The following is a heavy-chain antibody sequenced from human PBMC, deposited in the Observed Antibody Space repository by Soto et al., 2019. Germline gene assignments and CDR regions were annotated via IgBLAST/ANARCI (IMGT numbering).Heavy chain of an antibody. CDR3: AKDLTNYDSSGHYFDF. D-gene: IGHD3-22*01. CDR1: GFTFDDYA. CDR2: ISWNSGSV. V-gene: IGHV3-9*01. J-gene: IGHJ4*02. Sequence: EVQLVESGRGLVQPGRSLRLSCAASGFTFDDYAMHWVRQAPGKGLEWVSGISWNSGSVGYADSVKGRFTISRDNAKNSLYLQMNSLRAEDTAFYYCAKDLTNYDSSGHYFDFWGQGTLVTVSS.